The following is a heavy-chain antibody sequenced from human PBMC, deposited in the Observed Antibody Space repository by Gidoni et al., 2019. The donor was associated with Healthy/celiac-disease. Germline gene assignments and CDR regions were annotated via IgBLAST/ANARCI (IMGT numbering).Heavy chain of an antibody. V-gene: IGHV5-51*01. J-gene: IGHJ4*02. Sequence: EVQLVQSGAEVKKPGESLKISCKGSGYSFTSYWIGWVRQMPGKGLEWMGIIYPGDSDTRYSPSFQGQVTISADKSIRTAYLQWSSLKASDTAMYYCARQEAYGSGIFGLFDYWGQGTLVTVSS. CDR2: IYPGDSDT. CDR1: GYSFTSYW. D-gene: IGHD3-10*01. CDR3: ARQEAYGSGIFGLFDY.